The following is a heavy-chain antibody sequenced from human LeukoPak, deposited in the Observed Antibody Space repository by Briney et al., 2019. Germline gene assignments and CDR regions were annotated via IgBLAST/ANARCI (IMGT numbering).Heavy chain of an antibody. CDR2: IDGSEST. V-gene: IGHV4-61*02. J-gene: IGHJ6*02. CDR3: SGGIQLWPRIGPGYYYGIDC. Sequence: SQTLSLTCTVSGGSISSGSYYWSWIRQPAGKGLEWIRRIDGSESTNYNPSLKSRITISVDTSNNQLTLKLSYVTAAYTAVYDWSGGIQLWPRIGPGYYYGIDCGDQGPTITVS. D-gene: IGHD5-18*01. CDR1: GGSISSGSYY.